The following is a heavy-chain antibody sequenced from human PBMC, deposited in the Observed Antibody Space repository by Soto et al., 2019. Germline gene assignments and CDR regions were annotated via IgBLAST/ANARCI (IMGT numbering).Heavy chain of an antibody. CDR1: GFTFSSYA. Sequence: EVQLLESGGGLVQPGGSLRLSCTASGFTFSSYAMNWVRQAPGKGLEWVSVISGSGGSTYYADSVKGRFTISRDNSKNKLYLQMSSLRARATAVYCFASRTSGWYFDYWGQGTLVTVSS. J-gene: IGHJ4*02. D-gene: IGHD6-19*01. CDR2: ISGSGGST. V-gene: IGHV3-23*01. CDR3: ASRTSGWYFDY.